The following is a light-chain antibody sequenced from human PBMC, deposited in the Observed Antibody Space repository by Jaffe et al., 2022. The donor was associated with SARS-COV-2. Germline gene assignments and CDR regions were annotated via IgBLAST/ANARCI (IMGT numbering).Light chain of an antibody. J-gene: IGKJ1*01. V-gene: IGKV3-15*01. Sequence: EIVMTQSPATLSVSPGERATLSCRTSQSVSSSLAWYQQKPGQAPRLFIYGASTRATGIPARFSGSGSGTEFTLTISSLQSEDFAVYYCQQYNNWPRTFGQGTKVEIK. CDR1: QSVSSS. CDR3: QQYNNWPRT. CDR2: GAS.